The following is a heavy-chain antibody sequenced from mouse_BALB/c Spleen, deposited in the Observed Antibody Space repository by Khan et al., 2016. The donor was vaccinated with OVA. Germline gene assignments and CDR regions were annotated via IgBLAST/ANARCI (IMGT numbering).Heavy chain of an antibody. CDR1: GYTFANYA. CDR3: VRIPIPPYDFGY. CDR2: INPSTGYT. Sequence: QVQLQQSGTELARPGASVKMSCKASGYTFANYAMHWVKQRPGQGLEWIGYINPSTGYTNYNQNFSDKATLTTDRSSSTAYMQLRRLTSDDSAGYYCVRIPIPPYDFGYGGQGTTLTVSS. V-gene: IGHV1-4*01. D-gene: IGHD2-14*01. J-gene: IGHJ2*01.